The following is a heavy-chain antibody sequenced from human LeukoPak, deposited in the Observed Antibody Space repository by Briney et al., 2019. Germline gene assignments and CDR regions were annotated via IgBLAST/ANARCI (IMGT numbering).Heavy chain of an antibody. D-gene: IGHD5-18*01. CDR1: GGSISSYY. CDR3: ARKLRGYSYVDY. V-gene: IGHV4-59*01. Sequence: PSETLSLTCTVSGGSISSYYWSWIRQPPGKGLEWIGYIHYSGSTNYSPSLKSRVTVSVDTSKNQFSLKLSSVTAADTAVYYCARKLRGYSYVDYWGQGTLVTVSS. J-gene: IGHJ4*02. CDR2: IHYSGST.